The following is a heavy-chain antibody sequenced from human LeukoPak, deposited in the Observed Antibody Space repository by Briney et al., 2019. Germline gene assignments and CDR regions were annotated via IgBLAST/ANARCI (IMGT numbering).Heavy chain of an antibody. D-gene: IGHD3-3*01. CDR2: IRYDGSNK. Sequence: GGSLRLSCAASGFIFNNYAMSWVRQAPGKGLEWVAFIRYDGSNKYYADSVKGRFTISRDNSKNTLYLQMNSLRAEDTAVYYCAKDFLHHTIFGVAPHTWGQGTLVTVSS. CDR3: AKDFLHHTIFGVAPHT. V-gene: IGHV3-30*02. CDR1: GFIFNNYA. J-gene: IGHJ5*02.